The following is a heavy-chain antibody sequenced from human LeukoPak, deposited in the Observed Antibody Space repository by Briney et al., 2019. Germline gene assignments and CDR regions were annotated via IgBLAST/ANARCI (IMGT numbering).Heavy chain of an antibody. CDR1: GFNLIIYW. D-gene: IGHD4-11*01. J-gene: IGHJ5*02. V-gene: IGHV3-7*01. CDR3: ASESYSNYGPLFDP. Sequence: GGSLRLSCSSSGFNLIIYWMSAPRPAPGKGVEGVPNIKQDGSEKYYVDTVKGRFTSSRDKDKSSLYLQKNSLRAEDTAVYYCASESYSNYGPLFDPWGQGTLVTVSS. CDR2: IKQDGSEK.